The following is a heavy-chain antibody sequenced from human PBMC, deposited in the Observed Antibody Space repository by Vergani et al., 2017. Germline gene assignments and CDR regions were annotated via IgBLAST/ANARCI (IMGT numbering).Heavy chain of an antibody. D-gene: IGHD2-21*02. CDR3: ARGTHIVVVTALIDY. Sequence: QVQLVQSGAEVKKPGASVKVSCKASGYTFTSYYMRWVRQAPGQGLEWMGIINPSGGSTSYAQKFQGRVTMTRDTSTSTVYMELSSLRSEDTAVYYCARGTHIVVVTALIDYWGQGTLVTVSS. J-gene: IGHJ4*02. V-gene: IGHV1-46*01. CDR2: INPSGGST. CDR1: GYTFTSYY.